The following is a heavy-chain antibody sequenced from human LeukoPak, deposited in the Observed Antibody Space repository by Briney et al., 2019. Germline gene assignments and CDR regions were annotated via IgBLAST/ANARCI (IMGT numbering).Heavy chain of an antibody. CDR1: GYTFTAQY. D-gene: IGHD3-3*02. J-gene: IGHJ4*02. CDR3: ESYPSSISTPPFDY. V-gene: IGHV1-2*02. Sequence: GASVKVSCKASGYTFTAQYMHWVRQAPGQGLEWMGWINPNNGDTKYAQSFLGRVTMTRDTSTTTAYMELSSLRSDDAAVYFCESYPSSISTPPFDYWGQGTLVTVSS. CDR2: INPNNGDT.